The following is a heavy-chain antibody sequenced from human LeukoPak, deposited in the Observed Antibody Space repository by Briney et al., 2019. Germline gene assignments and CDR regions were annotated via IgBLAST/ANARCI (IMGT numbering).Heavy chain of an antibody. J-gene: IGHJ6*03. D-gene: IGHD6-19*01. CDR2: ISSSSSTI. CDR1: GFTFSSYS. CDR3: AKDPYSSGWYYYYYYMDV. V-gene: IGHV3-48*01. Sequence: RPGGSLRLSCAASGFTFSSYSMNWVPQAPGKGLEWVSYISSSSSTIYYADSVKGRFTISRDNSKNTLYLQMNSLRAEDTAVYYCAKDPYSSGWYYYYYYMDVWGKGTTVTISS.